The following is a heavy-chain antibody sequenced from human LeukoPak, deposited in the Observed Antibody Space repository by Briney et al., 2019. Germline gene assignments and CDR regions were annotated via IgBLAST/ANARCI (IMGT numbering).Heavy chain of an antibody. V-gene: IGHV4-4*07. D-gene: IGHD4-17*01. CDR1: GGSISSYY. Sequence: PSETLSLTCTVSGGSISSYYWSWIRQPAGKGLEWIGRIYTSGSTNYNPSLKSRVTMSVDTSKNQFSLKLSSVTAADTAVYYCARYYGAYGSSWFDPWGQGTLVTVSS. CDR3: ARYYGAYGSSWFDP. J-gene: IGHJ5*02. CDR2: IYTSGST.